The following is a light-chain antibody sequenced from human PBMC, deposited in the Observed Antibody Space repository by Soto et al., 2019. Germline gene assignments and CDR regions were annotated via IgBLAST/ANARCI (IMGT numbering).Light chain of an antibody. CDR2: SDN. CDR3: ATWDDTLNGRV. J-gene: IGLJ3*02. Sequence: QSVLTQPPSASGTPGQRVTISCSGSSSNIGRNSVNWYHQVAGTAPKLLIHSDNQRPSGVPDRFSGSKSGTSASLAISGLQSGDEADYYCATWDDTLNGRVFGGGTKVTVL. V-gene: IGLV1-44*01. CDR1: SSNIGRNS.